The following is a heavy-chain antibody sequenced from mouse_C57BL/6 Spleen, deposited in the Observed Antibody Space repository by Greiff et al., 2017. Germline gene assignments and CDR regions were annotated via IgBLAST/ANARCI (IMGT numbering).Heavy chain of an antibody. V-gene: IGHV1-59*01. CDR2: IYPGDSYT. CDR1: GYTFTSYW. D-gene: IGHD1-1*01. Sequence: QVQLQQPGAELVRPGTSVKLSCKASGYTFTSYWMNWVKQRPGQGLEWIGVIYPGDSYTNYNQKFKGKATLTVDTSTSTAYMQLSSLTSEDSAVYYCARTLTVGATRAMDYGGQGTSVTVAS. CDR3: ARTLTVGATRAMDY. J-gene: IGHJ4*01.